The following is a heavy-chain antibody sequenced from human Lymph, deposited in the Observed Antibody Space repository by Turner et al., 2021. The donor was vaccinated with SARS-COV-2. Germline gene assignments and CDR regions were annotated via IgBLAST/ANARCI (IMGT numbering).Heavy chain of an antibody. CDR3: ARDPPIQIWVDYFYYGMDV. CDR1: GYTFTSYY. D-gene: IGHD5-18*01. J-gene: IGHJ6*02. CDR2: INPSGGST. Sequence: QVQLVQSGAEVKKPRASVKVSCKASGYTFTSYYMHWVRQDPGQGLEWMGIINPSGGSTTYAQKFQGRVTMTRDTSTSTVYMELSSLRSEDTAVYYCARDPPIQIWVDYFYYGMDVWGQGTTVTVSS. V-gene: IGHV1-46*01.